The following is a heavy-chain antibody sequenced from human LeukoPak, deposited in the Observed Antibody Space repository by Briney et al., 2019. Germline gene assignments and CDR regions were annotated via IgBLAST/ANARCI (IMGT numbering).Heavy chain of an antibody. D-gene: IGHD6-19*01. CDR1: GFSLSISGVG. CDR2: VYWNDDK. Sequence: SGPTLVEPTQTLTLTCTFSGFSLSISGVGMAWIRQPPGKALEWLALVYWNDDKRYSPSLKSRLTIAKDTSKNQVVLTMTNMDPVDTATYYCAHRRAGTFDYWGQGTLVTVSS. V-gene: IGHV2-5*01. CDR3: AHRRAGTFDY. J-gene: IGHJ4*02.